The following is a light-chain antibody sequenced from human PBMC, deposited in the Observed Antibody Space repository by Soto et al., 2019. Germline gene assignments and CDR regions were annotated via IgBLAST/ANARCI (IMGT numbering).Light chain of an antibody. CDR2: GAS. J-gene: IGKJ2*01. V-gene: IGKV3-20*01. CDR3: QQYGSSPRPYT. Sequence: EIVLTQSPGTLSLSPGERATLSCRASQSVVSNYLAWYQQKPGQPPRLLIYGASSRATDIPDRFSGSGSGTDFTLTISRLEPEDFAMYYCQQYGSSPRPYTFGQGTKLEIK. CDR1: QSVVSNY.